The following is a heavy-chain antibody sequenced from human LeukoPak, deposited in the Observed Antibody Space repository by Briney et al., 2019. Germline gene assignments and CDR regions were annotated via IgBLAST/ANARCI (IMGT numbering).Heavy chain of an antibody. V-gene: IGHV3-23*01. D-gene: IGHD6-19*01. Sequence: PGGSLRLSCAASGFTFSSYAMTWVRQAPGKGLEWVSGIGTHGTTTYYADSVKGRFTISRDDSKNTLYLQMYSLRADDTAVYYCASTGPPPYISGWSPATVYYFESWGQGTLVTVSS. CDR2: IGTHGTTT. CDR3: ASTGPPPYISGWSPATVYYFES. J-gene: IGHJ4*02. CDR1: GFTFSSYA.